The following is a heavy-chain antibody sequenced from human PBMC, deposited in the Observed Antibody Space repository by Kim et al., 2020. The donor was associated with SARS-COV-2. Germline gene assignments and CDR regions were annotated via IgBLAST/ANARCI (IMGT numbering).Heavy chain of an antibody. J-gene: IGHJ4*02. CDR3: ARVRYYYDSSGYFGY. D-gene: IGHD3-22*01. V-gene: IGHV1-3*01. CDR2: INAGNGNT. Sequence: ASVKVSCKASGYTFTSYAMHWVRQAPGQRLEWMGWINAGNGNTKYSQKFQGRVTITRDTSASTAYMELSSLRSEDTAVYYCARVRYYYDSSGYFGYWGQGTLVTVSS. CDR1: GYTFTSYA.